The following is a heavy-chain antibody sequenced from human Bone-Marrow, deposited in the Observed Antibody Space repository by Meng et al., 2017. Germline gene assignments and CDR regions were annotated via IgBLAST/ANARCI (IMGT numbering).Heavy chain of an antibody. Sequence: GESLKISCAASGFTFSSYAMSWVRQAPGKGLEWVSGINWNGGSTGYADSVKGRFTISRDNAKNSLYLQMNSLRAEDTALYYCARAYRYGSGSYYAYFDYWGQGTLVTVSS. CDR1: GFTFSSYA. V-gene: IGHV3-20*04. CDR2: INWNGGST. J-gene: IGHJ4*02. CDR3: ARAYRYGSGSYYAYFDY. D-gene: IGHD3-10*01.